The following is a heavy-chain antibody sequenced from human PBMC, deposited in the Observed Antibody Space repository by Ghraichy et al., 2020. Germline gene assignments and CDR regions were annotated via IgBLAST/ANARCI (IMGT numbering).Heavy chain of an antibody. CDR1: GFTFSRHS. V-gene: IGHV3-30-3*01. Sequence: LRLPCTASGFTFSRHSMHWVRQAPGKGLEWVALMSYDGSDTHYADSVKGRFNISRDNSKNTLYLQMDSLSVDDTAVYFCARGPGSGSWTIDYWGRGTLVTVSS. CDR3: ARGPGSGSWTIDY. J-gene: IGHJ4*02. D-gene: IGHD6-13*01. CDR2: MSYDGSDT.